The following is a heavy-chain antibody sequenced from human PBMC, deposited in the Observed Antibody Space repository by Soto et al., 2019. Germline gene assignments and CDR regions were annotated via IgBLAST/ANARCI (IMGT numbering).Heavy chain of an antibody. CDR3: ANLPLYGSGFDC. CDR2: ISWNGDAT. CDR1: GFTFDDYA. Sequence: EVQLVESGGGLVPPGTSLRLSCAASGFTFDDYAIHWVRQAPGKGLEWVSGISWNGDATGYADSVKGRFTISRDNAKNTLYLPMNSLRIEDTAIYYCANLPLYGSGFDCWGQGTPGTVSS. V-gene: IGHV3-9*01. D-gene: IGHD3-10*01. J-gene: IGHJ4*02.